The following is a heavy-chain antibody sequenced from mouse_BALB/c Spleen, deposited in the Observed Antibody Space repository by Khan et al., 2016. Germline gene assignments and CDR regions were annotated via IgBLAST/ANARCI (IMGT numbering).Heavy chain of an antibody. J-gene: IGHJ2*01. CDR2: INTYTGEP. Sequence: QIQLVQSGPELKKPGETVKISCKASGYTFTNYGMNWVKQAPGKGLKWMGWINTYTGEPTYADDFKGRFAFSLETSASTAYLQINNLKNEDTATYSCAKAGGGAHYFDYWGQGTTLTVSS. V-gene: IGHV9-3-1*01. CDR1: GYTFTNYG. CDR3: AKAGGGAHYFDY.